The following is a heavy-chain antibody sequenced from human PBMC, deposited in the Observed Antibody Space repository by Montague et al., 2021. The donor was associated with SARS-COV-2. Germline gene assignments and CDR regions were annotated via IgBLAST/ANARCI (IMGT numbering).Heavy chain of an antibody. Sequence: TLSLTCVVSGDSISTDNWWTWVRQPPGKALEWLALIDWDDDKYYSASLKTRLTISKGPSTNQVVLTMTNMDPVDTGTYYCARMGSAVPGIMSTYNFNIWGQGTQVTVSS. CDR1: GDSISTDNW. CDR3: ARMGSAVPGIMSTYNFNI. J-gene: IGHJ4*02. D-gene: IGHD6-19*01. V-gene: IGHV2-70*18. CDR2: IDWDDDK.